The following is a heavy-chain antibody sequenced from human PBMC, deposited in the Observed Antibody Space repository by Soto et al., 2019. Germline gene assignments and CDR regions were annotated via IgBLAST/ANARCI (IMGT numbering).Heavy chain of an antibody. CDR1: GFTLSSYA. Sequence: LRLSCAASGFTLSSYAMSWVRQAPGKGLEWVSTFSGTGGYTYYADSVKGRFTISRDDSKNTLFLHMNSLRAADTAVYYCARGQRALITYGPFDPWGQGTLVTVS. J-gene: IGHJ5*02. CDR3: ARGQRALITYGPFDP. D-gene: IGHD4-17*01. CDR2: FSGTGGYT. V-gene: IGHV3-23*01.